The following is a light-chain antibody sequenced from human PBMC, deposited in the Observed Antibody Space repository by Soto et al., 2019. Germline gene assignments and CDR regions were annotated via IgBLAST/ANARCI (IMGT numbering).Light chain of an antibody. J-gene: IGKJ2*01. V-gene: IGKV3-20*01. Sequence: EIVLTQSPGTLSLSPGERATLSCRASQSVSSSYLAWYQQKPGQAPRLLIYGASSRATGIPDRFSGSGSGTDFPLTIISLEPEASAVYYSQQYGSSPPMYTFGQGTKLEIK. CDR2: GAS. CDR3: QQYGSSPPMYT. CDR1: QSVSSSY.